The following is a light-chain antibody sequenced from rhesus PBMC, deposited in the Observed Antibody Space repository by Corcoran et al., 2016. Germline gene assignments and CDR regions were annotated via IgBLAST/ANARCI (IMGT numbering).Light chain of an antibody. J-gene: IGKJ3*01. CDR2: AAS. CDR3: QHYYDNPFT. CDR1: QNIYTN. V-gene: IGKV1S12*01. Sequence: DIQMTQSPSALSASVGDRVTISCRASQNIYTNLAWYQQKPGKAPKLLIYAASSLQTVIPSRFSGSGSGTDFTLTINSLQPEDSAVYYCQHYYDNPFTFGPGTKLDIK.